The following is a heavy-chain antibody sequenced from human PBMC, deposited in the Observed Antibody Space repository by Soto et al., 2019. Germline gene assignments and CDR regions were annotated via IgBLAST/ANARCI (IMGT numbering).Heavy chain of an antibody. J-gene: IGHJ6*02. D-gene: IGHD3-9*01. CDR2: ISGSGGST. Sequence: EVQLLESGGGLVQPGGSLRLSCAASGFTFSSYAMSWVRQAPGKGLEWVSAISGSGGSTYYADSVKGRFTISRDNAKNSLYLQMNSLRDEDTAVYYCARDTDSRPVLRYFDWPGGDVWGQGTTVTVSS. CDR3: ARDTDSRPVLRYFDWPGGDV. V-gene: IGHV3-23*01. CDR1: GFTFSSYA.